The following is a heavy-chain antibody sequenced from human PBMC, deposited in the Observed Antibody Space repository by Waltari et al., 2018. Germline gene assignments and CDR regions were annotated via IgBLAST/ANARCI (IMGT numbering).Heavy chain of an antibody. V-gene: IGHV3-48*03. CDR2: ISSSGSTI. J-gene: IGHJ4*02. Sequence: EVQLVESVGGLVLPGGSLRLSCVAFEFTFRIYELNWVLQAPGKGLEWVSYISSSGSTIYYADSVKGRFTISRDNAKNSLYLQMNSLRAEDTAVYYCAIYNWNDLYYFDYWGQGTLVTVSS. D-gene: IGHD1-20*01. CDR1: EFTFRIYE. CDR3: AIYNWNDLYYFDY.